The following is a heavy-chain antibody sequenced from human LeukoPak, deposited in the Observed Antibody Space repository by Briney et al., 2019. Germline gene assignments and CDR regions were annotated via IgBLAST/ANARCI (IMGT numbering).Heavy chain of an antibody. J-gene: IGHJ4*02. CDR2: ISWNSGSI. V-gene: IGHV3-9*01. Sequence: GRSLRLSCAASGFTFDDYATHWVRQAPGKGLEWVSGISWNSGSIGYADSVKGRFTISRDNAKNSLYLQMNSLRAEDTALYYCAKDTRSSWFYYFDYWGQGTLVTVSS. CDR1: GFTFDDYA. D-gene: IGHD6-13*01. CDR3: AKDTRSSWFYYFDY.